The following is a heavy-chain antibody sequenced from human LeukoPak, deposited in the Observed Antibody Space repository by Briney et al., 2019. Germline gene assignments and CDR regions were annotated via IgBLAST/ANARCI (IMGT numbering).Heavy chain of an antibody. CDR2: INSDGSST. CDR1: GFTFSSYS. V-gene: IGHV3-74*01. Sequence: GGSLRLSCAASGFTFSSYSMNWVRQAPGKGLVWVSRINSDGSSTSYADSVKGRFTISRDNAKNTLYLQMNSLRAEDTAVYYCARDYGDYLLDYWGQGTLVTVSS. D-gene: IGHD4-17*01. CDR3: ARDYGDYLLDY. J-gene: IGHJ4*02.